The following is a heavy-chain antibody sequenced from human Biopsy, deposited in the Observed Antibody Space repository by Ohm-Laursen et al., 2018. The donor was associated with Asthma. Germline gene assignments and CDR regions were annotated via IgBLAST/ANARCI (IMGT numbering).Heavy chain of an antibody. Sequence: SLRLSCAASGFSFSKYGIHWVRQAPGKGLEWGEVITFDGSTQHYGDSVKGRFTISRDNSKNMLFLQMNSLRAEDTAVYYCLRDTLGYYFDIWGQGTQVTVSS. V-gene: IGHV3-30*19. CDR3: LRDTLGYYFDI. D-gene: IGHD6-13*01. CDR2: ITFDGSTQ. J-gene: IGHJ4*02. CDR1: GFSFSKYG.